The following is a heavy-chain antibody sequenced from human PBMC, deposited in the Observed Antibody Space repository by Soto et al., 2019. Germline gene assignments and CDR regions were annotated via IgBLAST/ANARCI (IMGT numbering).Heavy chain of an antibody. V-gene: IGHV3-23*01. CDR2: ISGSGRIT. CDR1: GFTFSSYA. CDR3: AKSKGITGTTGAFDI. D-gene: IGHD1-7*01. Sequence: GGSLRLSCAASGFTFSSYAMSWVRQAPGKGLEWVSAISGSGRITYYADSVKGRFTISRDNSKNTLYLQMNSLRAEDTAVYYCAKSKGITGTTGAFDIWGQGTMVTVSS. J-gene: IGHJ3*02.